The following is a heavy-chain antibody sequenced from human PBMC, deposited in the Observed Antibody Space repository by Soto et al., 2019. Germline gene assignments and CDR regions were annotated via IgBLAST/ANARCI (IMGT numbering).Heavy chain of an antibody. Sequence: PGGSLRLSCVASGFTFSRHGLSWVRQAPGKGLEWVSTINPSGDSTFYADSVKGRFTISRDNSKNTVYLQMNSLSVGDTAVYLCAKVDVSTAGSFDYWGHGALVTVSS. CDR2: INPSGDST. J-gene: IGHJ4*01. CDR1: GFTFSRHG. D-gene: IGHD6-13*01. V-gene: IGHV3-23*01. CDR3: AKVDVSTAGSFDY.